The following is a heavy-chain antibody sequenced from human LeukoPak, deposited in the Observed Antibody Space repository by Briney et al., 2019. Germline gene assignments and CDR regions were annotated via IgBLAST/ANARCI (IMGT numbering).Heavy chain of an antibody. CDR1: GFTFSNYS. CDR2: ISTTSSTI. D-gene: IGHD6-19*01. V-gene: IGHV3-48*04. J-gene: IGHJ4*02. CDR3: ARDKVVAGTPHVADY. Sequence: GGSLRLSCAASGFTFSNYSMNWVRQAPGKGLEWVSYISTTSSTIYYADSVKGRFTISRDNAKNSLYLQMNSLRADDTAVYYCARDKVVAGTPHVADYWGQGTLVTVSS.